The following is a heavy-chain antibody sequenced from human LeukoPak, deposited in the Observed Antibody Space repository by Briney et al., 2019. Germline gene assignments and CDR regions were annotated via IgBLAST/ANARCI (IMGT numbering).Heavy chain of an antibody. CDR3: ARDHDYDYLWGSYRYDLGFDY. Sequence: ASVKVSCKASGYTFTNYAIHWVRQAPGQRLEWMGWISAGNGNTKYSQKFQGRVTITRDTSASTVYMDLSSLRSEDTAVYCCARDHDYDYLWGSYRYDLGFDYWGQGTLVTVSS. V-gene: IGHV1-3*01. CDR1: GYTFTNYA. CDR2: ISAGNGNT. D-gene: IGHD3-16*02. J-gene: IGHJ4*02.